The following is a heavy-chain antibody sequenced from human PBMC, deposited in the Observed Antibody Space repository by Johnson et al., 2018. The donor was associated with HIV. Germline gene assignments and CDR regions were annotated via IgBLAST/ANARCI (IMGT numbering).Heavy chain of an antibody. V-gene: IGHV3-9*01. CDR1: GFTFDDYA. D-gene: IGHD6-19*01. Sequence: VQLVESGGGLVQPGRSLRLSCAASGFTFDDYAMHWVRQAPGKGLEWVSGISWNSGSIGYADSVKGRFTISRDNAKNSLYLQMNSLRAEDTALYYCAKALARYSSGWHDAFDIWGQGTMVTVSS. J-gene: IGHJ3*02. CDR3: AKALARYSSGWHDAFDI. CDR2: ISWNSGSI.